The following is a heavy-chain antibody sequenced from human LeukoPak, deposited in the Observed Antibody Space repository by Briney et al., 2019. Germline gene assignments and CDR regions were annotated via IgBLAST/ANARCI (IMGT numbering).Heavy chain of an antibody. CDR3: ARERSSQGYFDF. J-gene: IGHJ4*02. V-gene: IGHV5-51*01. Sequence: GESLKISCKGSGYSFTSYWIGWVRQVPGKGLEWMGIVYPGDSDTRYSSSFQGQVTISADKSISTTYLQWRSLKASDTAMYYCARERSSQGYFDFWGQGTLVTVSS. D-gene: IGHD6-6*01. CDR2: VYPGDSDT. CDR1: GYSFTSYW.